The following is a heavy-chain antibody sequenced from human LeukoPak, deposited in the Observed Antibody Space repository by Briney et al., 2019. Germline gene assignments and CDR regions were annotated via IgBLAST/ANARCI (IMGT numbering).Heavy chain of an antibody. D-gene: IGHD3-22*01. CDR1: GFTFANYA. Sequence: GGSLRLACAASGFTFANYAASWVRQAPGRGLGWVSTIGGGANTYHADSGQGRFTISRDNSKNTLYLQMNSLRAEDTAVYYCAKGLGYSPATLYDYWGQGTLVTVSS. CDR3: AKGLGYSPATLYDY. CDR2: IGGGANT. V-gene: IGHV3-23*01. J-gene: IGHJ4*02.